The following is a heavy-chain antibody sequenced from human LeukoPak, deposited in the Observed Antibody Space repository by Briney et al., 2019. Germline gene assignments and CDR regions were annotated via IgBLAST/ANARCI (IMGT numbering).Heavy chain of an antibody. CDR3: AKGSNNWDGRHSSGWY. V-gene: IGHV3-30*02. J-gene: IGHJ4*02. Sequence: PGESLRLSCAASGFTFSYYGIHWVRQAPGKGLAWVAFIKYDGSAKYYADSVKGRFTISRDNSKNTLYLQMNSLRAEDTAVYYCAKGSNNWDGRHSSGWYWGQGTLVTVSS. CDR1: GFTFSYYG. CDR2: IKYDGSAK. D-gene: IGHD6-19*01.